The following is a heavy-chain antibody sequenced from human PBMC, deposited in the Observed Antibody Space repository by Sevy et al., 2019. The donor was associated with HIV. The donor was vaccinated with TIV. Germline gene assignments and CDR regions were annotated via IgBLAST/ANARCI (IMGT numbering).Heavy chain of an antibody. J-gene: IGHJ5*02. CDR2: ISGSGGSE. Sequence: GGSLRLSCAASGFPFSSNAMSWVRQAPGKGLEWVSTISGSGGSEYYADSVKGRFTISRDNSKNTLFLQMNSLRDEDTAVYYCAKGLRGTTTNNWFDPWGQGTLVTVSS. CDR3: AKGLRGTTTNNWFDP. D-gene: IGHD4-17*01. CDR1: GFPFSSNA. V-gene: IGHV3-23*01.